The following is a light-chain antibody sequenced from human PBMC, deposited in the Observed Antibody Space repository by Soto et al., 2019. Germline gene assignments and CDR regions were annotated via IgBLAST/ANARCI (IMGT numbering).Light chain of an antibody. CDR3: SSYSGTNNVV. CDR1: SSDVGGYNY. V-gene: IGLV2-8*01. Sequence: QSALTHPPSASGSHGQSVTTSCTGTSSDVGGYNYVSWYQQHPGKAPKLIIYEVTKRPSGVPDRFSGSKSGNTASLTVSGLKAEDEADYYCSSYSGTNNVVFGGGTKLTVL. J-gene: IGLJ2*01. CDR2: EVT.